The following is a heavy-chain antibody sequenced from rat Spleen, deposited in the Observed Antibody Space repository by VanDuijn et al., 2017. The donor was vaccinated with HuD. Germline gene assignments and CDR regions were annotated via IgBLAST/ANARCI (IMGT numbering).Heavy chain of an antibody. Sequence: EVQLVESGGGLVQPGRSLKLSCAASGFTFSDYYMAWVRQAPTKGLEWVATISYDGTSTHYRDSVKGRFTISRDNAKSTLYLQMDSLRSEDTATYYCARHGYTTDYLNWFAYWGQGTLVTVSS. J-gene: IGHJ3*01. D-gene: IGHD1-6*01. V-gene: IGHV5-7*01. CDR2: ISYDGTST. CDR1: GFTFSDYY. CDR3: ARHGYTTDYLNWFAY.